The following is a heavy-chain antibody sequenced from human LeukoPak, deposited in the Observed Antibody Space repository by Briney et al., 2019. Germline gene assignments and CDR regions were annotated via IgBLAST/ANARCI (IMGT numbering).Heavy chain of an antibody. J-gene: IGHJ4*02. CDR2: IKKDGSEK. Sequence: GGSLRLSCAAYGFTFSEHWMTWVRQTPGKGLESVANIKKDGSEKNYVDSVKGRFTISRDNAKNSLYLQMSSLRVEDTAVYYCVRQAGVYWGQGTLVTVSS. CDR3: VRQAGVY. V-gene: IGHV3-7*01. CDR1: GFTFSEHW. D-gene: IGHD6-19*01.